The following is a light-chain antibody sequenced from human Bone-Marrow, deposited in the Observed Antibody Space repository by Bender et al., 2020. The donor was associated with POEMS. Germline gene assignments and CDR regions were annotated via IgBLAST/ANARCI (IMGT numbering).Light chain of an antibody. J-gene: IGLJ3*02. V-gene: IGLV1-44*01. CDR2: INN. Sequence: QSVLTQPPSASGTPGQRVTISCSGSTSNIGDNDVNWYQQLPGTAPKLLIYINNQRPSGVPDRFSGSKSGTSASLAISGLQSEDEADYYCAAWEDSLNGWVFGGGTKLTVL. CDR1: TSNIGDND. CDR3: AAWEDSLNGWV.